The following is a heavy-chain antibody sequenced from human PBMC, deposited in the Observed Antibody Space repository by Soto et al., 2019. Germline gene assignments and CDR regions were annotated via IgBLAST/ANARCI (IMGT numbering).Heavy chain of an antibody. D-gene: IGHD3-22*01. CDR2: MNPNSGNT. CDR3: AKVYDSSGYCYGYYGMDV. V-gene: IGHV1-8*01. Sequence: ASVKVSCKASGYTFTSYDINWVRQATGQGLEWMGWMNPNSGNTGYAQKFQGRVTMTRNTSISTAYMELSSLRSEDTAVYYCAKVYDSSGYCYGYYGMDVWGQGPTVTVSS. CDR1: GYTFTSYD. J-gene: IGHJ6*02.